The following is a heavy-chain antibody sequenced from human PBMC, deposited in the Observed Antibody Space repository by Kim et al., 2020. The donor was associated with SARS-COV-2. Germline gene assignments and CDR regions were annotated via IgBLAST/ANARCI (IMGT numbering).Heavy chain of an antibody. J-gene: IGHJ5*02. CDR3: ARDGGNWFDP. V-gene: IGHV3-30-3*01. D-gene: IGHD3-16*01. Sequence: SNKYYPASVKGRFTISRDNSKNTLYLQMNSLGAEDTAVYYCARDGGNWFDPWGQGTLVTVSS. CDR2: SNK.